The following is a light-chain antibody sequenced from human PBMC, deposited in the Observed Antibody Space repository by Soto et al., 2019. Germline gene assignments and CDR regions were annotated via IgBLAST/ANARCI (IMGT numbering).Light chain of an antibody. J-gene: IGKJ4*01. V-gene: IGKV3-20*01. CDR1: QSVSSNY. CDR2: GVS. CDR3: QQYFTSPLT. Sequence: EVVLTQSPGTLSLSPGESATLSCRASQSVSSNYLAWYQQKPGQAPRLLIYGVSTRATGIPDRFSGSGSGTDFSLIISRLEPEDFALYYCQQYFTSPLTFGGGTKVDIK.